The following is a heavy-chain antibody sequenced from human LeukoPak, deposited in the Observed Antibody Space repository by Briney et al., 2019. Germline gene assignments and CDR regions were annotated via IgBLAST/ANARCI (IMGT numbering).Heavy chain of an antibody. CDR3: ARDRIAAAPIDY. CDR1: GGSITNDNW. CDR2: THHSGGI. D-gene: IGHD6-13*01. V-gene: IGHV4-4*02. J-gene: IGHJ4*02. Sequence: SETLSLTCAVSGGSITNDNWWGWVRQPPGKGLEWIGETHHSGGINYNSSLKSRLTISVDKSKDQFSLTLSSVTAADTAVYYCARDRIAAAPIDYWGQGTLVTVSS.